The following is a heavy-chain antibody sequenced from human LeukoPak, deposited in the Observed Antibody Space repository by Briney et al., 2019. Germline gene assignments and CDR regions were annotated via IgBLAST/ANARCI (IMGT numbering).Heavy chain of an antibody. V-gene: IGHV4-34*01. CDR1: GGSFSGYY. J-gene: IGHJ4*02. CDR2: INHSGST. D-gene: IGHD3-22*01. CDR3: ARAGGADSPQDLDY. Sequence: PSETLSLTCAVYGGSFSGYYRSWIRQPPEKGLEWVGEINHSGSTNYNPSLKSRVTISVDTSKNQFSLRLTSVTAADTAVYYCARAGGADSPQDLDYWGQGILVTVSS.